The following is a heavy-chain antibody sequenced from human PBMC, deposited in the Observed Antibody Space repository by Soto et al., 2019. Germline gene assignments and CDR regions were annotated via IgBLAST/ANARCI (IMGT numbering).Heavy chain of an antibody. V-gene: IGHV3-23*01. Sequence: GGSLRLSCAASGFTFSSYAMSWVRQAPGKGLDWISAINGGANNAYYADSVKGRFAVSRDNSKNTVYLQMNSLRADDTAVYYCARLEVAGTVRWFDPWGQGTLVTVSS. D-gene: IGHD6-19*01. CDR2: INGGANNA. CDR1: GFTFSSYA. CDR3: ARLEVAGTVRWFDP. J-gene: IGHJ5*02.